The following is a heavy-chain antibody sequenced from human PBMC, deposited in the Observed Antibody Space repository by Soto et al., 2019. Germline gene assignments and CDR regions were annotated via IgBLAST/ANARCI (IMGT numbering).Heavy chain of an antibody. CDR3: VKARSVDY. Sequence: GGSLRLSCSVFGFTFSNYAMHWVRQAPGKGLQYVSSISSNGGSTYYADSVQGRFTISRDNSKNTLYLQMRSLRLEDTAVYYCVKARSVDYWGQGTMVTV. D-gene: IGHD3-16*02. CDR1: GFTFSNYA. V-gene: IGHV3-64D*06. J-gene: IGHJ4*02. CDR2: ISSNGGST.